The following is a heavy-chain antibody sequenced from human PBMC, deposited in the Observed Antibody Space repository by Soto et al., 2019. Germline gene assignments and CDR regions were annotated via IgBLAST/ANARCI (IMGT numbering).Heavy chain of an antibody. Sequence: QVQLVQSGAEVKKPGSSVNVSCKASGGTFSNHLISWVRQAPGQGLEWMGTIIPLFGTLNYAQKLQGRFTLSADRTTSTAYMELSSLRSYDTAVYYCASGSLYGSGSYPVDYWGQGTLVTVSS. D-gene: IGHD3-10*01. V-gene: IGHV1-69*08. J-gene: IGHJ4*01. CDR3: ASGSLYGSGSYPVDY. CDR1: GGTFSNHL. CDR2: IIPLFGTL.